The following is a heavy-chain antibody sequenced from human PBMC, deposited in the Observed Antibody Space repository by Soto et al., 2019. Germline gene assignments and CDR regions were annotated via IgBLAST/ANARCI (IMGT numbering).Heavy chain of an antibody. D-gene: IGHD2-15*01. J-gene: IGHJ4*02. CDR1: VGTFSSYA. Sequence: QVQLVHSGAEVKKPGSSVKVSCKAYVGTFSSYAISWVRQAPGQGLEWMGGIIPIFGTANYAQKFQGRVTITADESTSTAYMELSSLRSEDTAVYYCARWYCSGGSCSDYWGQGNLVAVSS. V-gene: IGHV1-69*01. CDR2: IIPIFGTA. CDR3: ARWYCSGGSCSDY.